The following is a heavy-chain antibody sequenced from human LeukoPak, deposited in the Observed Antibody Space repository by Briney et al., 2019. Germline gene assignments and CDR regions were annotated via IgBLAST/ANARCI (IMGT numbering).Heavy chain of an antibody. J-gene: IGHJ4*02. CDR3: AKSDTYRFDY. CDR1: GFTFSSYS. V-gene: IGHV3-48*02. Sequence: GGSLRLSCAAPGFTFSSYSMNWVRQAPGKGLEWLSYISSSSSIIYYADSVKGRFTISRDNAKNSLYLQMNSLRDEDTAVYYCAKSDTYRFDYWGQGTLVTVSS. CDR2: ISSSSSII. D-gene: IGHD2-21*02.